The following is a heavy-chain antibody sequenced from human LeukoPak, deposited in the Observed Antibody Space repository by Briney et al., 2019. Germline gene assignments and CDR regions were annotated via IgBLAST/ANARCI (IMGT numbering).Heavy chain of an antibody. CDR3: AKVEDTGPFDP. D-gene: IGHD5-18*01. CDR1: GFTFSSYG. V-gene: IGHV3-30*18. Sequence: GGSLRLSCAASGFTFSSYGMHWVRQAPGKGLEWVAVISYDGGNKYYADSVKGRFTISRDNSKNTLYLQMNSLRAEDTAVYYCAKVEDTGPFDPWGQGTLVTVSS. CDR2: ISYDGGNK. J-gene: IGHJ5*02.